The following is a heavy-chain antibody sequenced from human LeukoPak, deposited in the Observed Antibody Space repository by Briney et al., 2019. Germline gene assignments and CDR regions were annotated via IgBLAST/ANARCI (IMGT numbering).Heavy chain of an antibody. CDR1: GFSFSSFW. D-gene: IGHD2-21*02. CDR3: AKERLKSEITIDAFDV. CDR2: IKEEGRTT. Sequence: GGSLRLSCAASGFSFSSFWMSWVRQAPGKGLEWVADIKEEGRTTYYVDSVKGRFTISRDNAKNTLFLQMDSLRAEDTAVYYCAKERLKSEITIDAFDVWGHGTVVTVSS. J-gene: IGHJ3*01. V-gene: IGHV3-7*05.